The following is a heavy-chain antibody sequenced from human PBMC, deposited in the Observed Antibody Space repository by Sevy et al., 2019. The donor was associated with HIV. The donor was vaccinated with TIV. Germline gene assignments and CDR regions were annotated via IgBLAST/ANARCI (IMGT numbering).Heavy chain of an antibody. D-gene: IGHD2-15*01. CDR2: ISSLSNYI. V-gene: IGHV3-21*01. CDR1: GFTFSSYS. J-gene: IGHJ3*02. Sequence: GGSLRLSCEASGFTFSSYSMNWVRQAPGKGLEWVSYISSLSNYIYYADSVKGRFTVSRDNAKNSLYLQMNSLRAEDTAVDYCAREPISALSEGFDIWGQGTMVTVSS. CDR3: AREPISALSEGFDI.